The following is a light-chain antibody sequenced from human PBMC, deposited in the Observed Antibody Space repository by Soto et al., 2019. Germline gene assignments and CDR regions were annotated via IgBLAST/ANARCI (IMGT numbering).Light chain of an antibody. J-gene: IGKJ1*01. V-gene: IGKV3-15*01. CDR2: GAS. CDR1: QSVSSA. CDR3: QQYNSWWA. Sequence: EIMMTQSPATLSVSPGERATLSCRASQSVSSALAWYQQKPGQPPRLLIYGASTRATGHPARFSGSGSGTVFPLTISSLQSEESAGYYCQQYNSWWAFGQGTKVAIK.